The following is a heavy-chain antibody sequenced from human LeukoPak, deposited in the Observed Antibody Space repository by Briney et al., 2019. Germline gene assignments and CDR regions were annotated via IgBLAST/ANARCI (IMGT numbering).Heavy chain of an antibody. Sequence: GTSLRLSCEASGFPFNTYGLHWVRQAPGKGLEWVALITQDGSQKFYADSVKGRFSVSRDNSRSTLFLQMNYLRLEDTAVYFCAKVNTSPGFWGLGTLVTVSS. D-gene: IGHD6-25*01. CDR1: GFPFNTYG. CDR3: AKVNTSPGF. CDR2: ITQDGSQK. J-gene: IGHJ4*02. V-gene: IGHV3-30*18.